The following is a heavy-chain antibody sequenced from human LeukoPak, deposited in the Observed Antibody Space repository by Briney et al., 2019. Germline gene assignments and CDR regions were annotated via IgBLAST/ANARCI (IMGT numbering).Heavy chain of an antibody. V-gene: IGHV3-48*04. Sequence: PGGSLRLSCAASGFTFSSYSMNWVRQAPGKGLEWVSYISSSSSTIYYADSVKGRFTISRDNAKNSLYLQMNNLRAEDTAVYYCARDWGYYYYYGMDVWGQGTTVTVSS. D-gene: IGHD3-16*01. CDR2: ISSSSSTI. CDR1: GFTFSSYS. J-gene: IGHJ6*02. CDR3: ARDWGYYYYYGMDV.